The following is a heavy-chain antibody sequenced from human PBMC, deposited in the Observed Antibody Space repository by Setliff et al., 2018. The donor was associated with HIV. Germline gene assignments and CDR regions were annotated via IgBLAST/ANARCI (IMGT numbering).Heavy chain of an antibody. D-gene: IGHD6-19*01. CDR3: ARDRRAVAGTPPDAFDI. CDR2: ISTYNGNT. CDR1: GYTFTNYD. Sequence: GASVKVSCKASGYTFTNYDISWVRQPPGQGLEWMGWISTYNGNTNYAQKLQGRVTMTTDKATSTAYMELRSLRADDTAVYYCARDRRAVAGTPPDAFDIWGQGTMVTVSS. V-gene: IGHV1-18*01. J-gene: IGHJ3*02.